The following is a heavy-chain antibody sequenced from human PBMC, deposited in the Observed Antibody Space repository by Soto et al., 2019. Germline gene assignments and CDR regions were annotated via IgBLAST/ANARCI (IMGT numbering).Heavy chain of an antibody. D-gene: IGHD4-17*01. CDR1: GDSISGSRW. CDR3: VGNGYYSLDV. V-gene: IGHV4-4*02. CDR2: VYHTGTT. J-gene: IGHJ6*02. Sequence: PSETLSLTCAVSGDSISGSRWWSWVRQSPGKGLDWIGEVYHTGTTRYNPSLKSRVTISVDTSRNHLSLNLNSLTAADTAVYYCVGNGYYSLDVWGQGTTVTVSS.